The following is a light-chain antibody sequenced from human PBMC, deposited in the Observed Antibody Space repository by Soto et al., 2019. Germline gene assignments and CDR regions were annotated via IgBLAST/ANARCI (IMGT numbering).Light chain of an antibody. CDR1: QSVSSN. CDR3: QQYDDWPRT. J-gene: IGKJ1*01. Sequence: EIVMTQSPATLSVSPGERATISCRASQSVSSNLGWYQQKPGQAPRLLIYGASTRATGIPARFSGSGSGTEFTLTISSLQSEDSAVYYCQQYDDWPRTFGQGTKVEIK. CDR2: GAS. V-gene: IGKV3-15*01.